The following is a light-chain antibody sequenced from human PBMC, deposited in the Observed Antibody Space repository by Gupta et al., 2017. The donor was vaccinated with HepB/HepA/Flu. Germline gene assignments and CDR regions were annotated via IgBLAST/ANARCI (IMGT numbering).Light chain of an antibody. CDR1: DNDIGYYNY. J-gene: IGLJ1*01. Sequence: QSALTQPRSVSWSPGQSVTISCTGTDNDIGYYNYVSWYQHHPGKAPKLMISDVTDRPSGVPDRISGSKSGNTASLTISGLQADDEADYYCCSYAGSYTYVFGTGSKVTVL. V-gene: IGLV2-11*01. CDR2: DVT. CDR3: CSYAGSYTYV.